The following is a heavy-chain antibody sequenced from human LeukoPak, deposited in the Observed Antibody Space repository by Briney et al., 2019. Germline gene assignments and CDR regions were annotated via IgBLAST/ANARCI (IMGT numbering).Heavy chain of an antibody. CDR3: TTDHGSGKYWYYFDY. V-gene: IGHV3-15*01. J-gene: IGHJ4*02. CDR1: GFTFSNAW. CDR2: IKSKTDGGTT. D-gene: IGHD3-10*01. Sequence: GGSLRLSCAASGFTFSNAWMSWVRQVPGKGLEWVGRIKSKTDGGTTDYAAPVKGRFSISRDDSKNTLYLQMNSLKTEDTAVYYCTTDHGSGKYWYYFDYWGQGTLVTVSS.